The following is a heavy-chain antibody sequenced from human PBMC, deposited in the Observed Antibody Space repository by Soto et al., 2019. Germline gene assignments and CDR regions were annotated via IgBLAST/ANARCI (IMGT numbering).Heavy chain of an antibody. V-gene: IGHV3-30*03. Sequence: QVQLVESGGGVVQPGTSLRLSCAASEFTFSNYGMHWVRQAPGKGLEWMAFMFYDGSNAYYADSVKGRFTISRDNSKNTLDLQMSSLRSDDTAVYYCASDCNEGSCYSLWGQGTLVTVSS. CDR2: MFYDGSNA. CDR3: ASDCNEGSCYSL. CDR1: EFTFSNYG. J-gene: IGHJ4*02. D-gene: IGHD2-15*01.